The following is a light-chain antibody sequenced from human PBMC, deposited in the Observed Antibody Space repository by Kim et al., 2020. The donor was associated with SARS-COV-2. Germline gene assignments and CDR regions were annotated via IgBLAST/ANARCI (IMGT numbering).Light chain of an antibody. V-gene: IGKV3-15*01. Sequence: SPGERATLSCRASQSVSSTLAWYQQKPGQAPRLLIYGASTRATGIPARFSGSVSGTEFTLTISSLQSEDFAVYYCQQYNNWPPWTFGQGTKVDIK. J-gene: IGKJ1*01. CDR1: QSVSST. CDR2: GAS. CDR3: QQYNNWPPWT.